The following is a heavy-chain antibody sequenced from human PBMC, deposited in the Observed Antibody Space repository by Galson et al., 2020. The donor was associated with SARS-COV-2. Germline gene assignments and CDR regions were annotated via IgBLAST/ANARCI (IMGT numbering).Heavy chain of an antibody. D-gene: IGHD3-10*01. V-gene: IGHV3-30*01. CDR3: ARERYGAGSYSEADF. J-gene: IGHJ4*02. Sequence: DSVKGRFTISRDNSKNTVYLQMNSLRVEDTAVYYCARERYGAGSYSEADFWGQGTLVSVSS.